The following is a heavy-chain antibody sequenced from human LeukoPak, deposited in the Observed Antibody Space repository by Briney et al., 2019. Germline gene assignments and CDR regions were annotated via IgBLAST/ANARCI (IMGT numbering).Heavy chain of an antibody. J-gene: IGHJ4*02. Sequence: GGSLRLSCGASGFTFDNYRMSWVRQAPGKGPEGGSTVNADGGKTFYADSVKGRFTLSRDNSKGTLILQMNSLRVEDTALYYCTKRVKYGGTWDHFADWGQGTLVTVSS. CDR3: TKRVKYGGTWDHFAD. D-gene: IGHD1-26*01. CDR2: VNADGGKT. V-gene: IGHV3-23*01. CDR1: GFTFDNYR.